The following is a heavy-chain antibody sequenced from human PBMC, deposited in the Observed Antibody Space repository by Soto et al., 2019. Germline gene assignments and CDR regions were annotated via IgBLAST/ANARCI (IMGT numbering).Heavy chain of an antibody. D-gene: IGHD1-20*01. CDR1: VFTVSSNY. V-gene: IGHV3-53*01. Sequence: WSLRLSCAASVFTVSSNYMSWVRQAPGKGLEWVSVIYSGGSTYYADSVKGRFTISRDNSKNTLYLQMNSLRAEDTAVYYCARVYNWNYYYGMDVWGQGTTVTVSS. CDR3: ARVYNWNYYYGMDV. CDR2: IYSGGST. J-gene: IGHJ6*02.